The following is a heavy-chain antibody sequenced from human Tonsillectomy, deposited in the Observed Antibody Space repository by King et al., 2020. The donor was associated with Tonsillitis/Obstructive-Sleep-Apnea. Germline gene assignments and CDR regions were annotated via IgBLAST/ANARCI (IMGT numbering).Heavy chain of an antibody. J-gene: IGHJ4*02. V-gene: IGHV4-39*01. CDR3: TTVTRGIDY. Sequence: QLQESGPGLVKPSETLSLTCTVSGGSISSSSYYWGWIRQPPGKGLEWIGSLYNGGSTYYNPSPKSRVTIAVDKSKNQFSLKLSSVTAADTAVYYCTTVTRGIDYWGQGTLVTVSS. CDR2: LYNGGST. CDR1: GGSISSSSYY. D-gene: IGHD4-17*01.